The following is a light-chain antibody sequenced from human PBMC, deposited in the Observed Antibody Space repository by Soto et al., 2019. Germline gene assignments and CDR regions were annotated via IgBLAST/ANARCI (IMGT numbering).Light chain of an antibody. CDR2: AAS. CDR1: QSISSY. V-gene: IGKV1-39*01. J-gene: IGKJ2*01. Sequence: DIQMTQSPSSLSASVGDRVPITCRASQSISSYLNWYQQKPGKAPKLLIYAASSLQSGVPSRFSGGGSGTDFTLTISSLQPEDFATYYCQQSYSTPYTFGQGTKREIK. CDR3: QQSYSTPYT.